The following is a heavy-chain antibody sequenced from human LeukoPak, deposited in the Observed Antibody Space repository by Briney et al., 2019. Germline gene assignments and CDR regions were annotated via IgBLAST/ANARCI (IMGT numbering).Heavy chain of an antibody. CDR3: AKDRGSGWEGEFDY. CDR1: GFTFSSYG. Sequence: PGRSLRLSCAASGFTFSSYGMHWVRQAPGKGLEWVAVISYDGSNKYYADSVKGRFTISRDNSKNTLYLQMNSLRAEDTAVYYCAKDRGSGWEGEFDYWGQGTLVTVSS. V-gene: IGHV3-30*18. D-gene: IGHD6-19*01. CDR2: ISYDGSNK. J-gene: IGHJ4*02.